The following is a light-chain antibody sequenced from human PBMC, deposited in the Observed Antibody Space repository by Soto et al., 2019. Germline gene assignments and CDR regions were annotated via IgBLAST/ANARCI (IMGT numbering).Light chain of an antibody. Sequence: EVVLTQSPATLSLYPGERATLSCRASQSVSSYLAWYQQKPGQAPRLLIYDASNRATGIPARFSGSGSGTDFTLTISSLEPEDFAVYYCQQPSTFGQGTK. CDR1: QSVSSY. CDR2: DAS. J-gene: IGKJ1*01. V-gene: IGKV3-11*01. CDR3: QQPST.